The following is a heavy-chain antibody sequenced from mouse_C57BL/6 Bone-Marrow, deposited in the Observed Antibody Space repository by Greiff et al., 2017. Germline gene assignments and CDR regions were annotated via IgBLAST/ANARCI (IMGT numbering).Heavy chain of an antibody. J-gene: IGHJ4*01. V-gene: IGHV1-59*01. Sequence: QVQLQQPGAELVRPGTSVKLSCKASGYTFTSYWMHWVKQRPGQGLEWIGVIAPSDSYTNYNQKFKGKATLTVDTSSSTAYMQLSSLTSEDSAVYYCAREELYYGNFYAMDYWGQGTSVTVSS. CDR2: IAPSDSYT. CDR3: AREELYYGNFYAMDY. CDR1: GYTFTSYW. D-gene: IGHD2-1*01.